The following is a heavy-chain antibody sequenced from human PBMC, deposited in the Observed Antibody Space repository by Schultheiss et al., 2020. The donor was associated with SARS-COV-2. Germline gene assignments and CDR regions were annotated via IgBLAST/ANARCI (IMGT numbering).Heavy chain of an antibody. CDR2: ISSGGSYI. V-gene: IGHV3-11*04. Sequence: GGSLRLSCAASGFTFSDYYMSWIRQAPGKGLEWVSYISSGGSYIYYADSVKGRFTISRDNARDALSLQMNSLREEDTAVYYCARMVVIEVQSPKPNWPLKRRPPTILNCFDPWGQGTLVTVSS. CDR3: ARMVVIEVQSPKPNWPLKRRPPTILNCFDP. D-gene: IGHD2-21*01. CDR1: GFTFSDYY. J-gene: IGHJ5*02.